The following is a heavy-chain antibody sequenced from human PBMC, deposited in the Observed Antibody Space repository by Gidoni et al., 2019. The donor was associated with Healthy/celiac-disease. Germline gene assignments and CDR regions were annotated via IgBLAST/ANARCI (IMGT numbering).Heavy chain of an antibody. Sequence: QVTLKESGPALGKATQTLTLTCTFSGFSASTSGMRVSWIRQSPGKALEWLARIAWDDEKFYSTSLKTRPTISKDTSKNQVVLTMTNLDPVDTATYYCARTQLRRTGRWFDPWGQGTLVTVSS. CDR1: GFSASTSGMR. CDR2: IAWDDEK. V-gene: IGHV2-70*04. J-gene: IGHJ5*02. D-gene: IGHD3-16*01. CDR3: ARTQLRRTGRWFDP.